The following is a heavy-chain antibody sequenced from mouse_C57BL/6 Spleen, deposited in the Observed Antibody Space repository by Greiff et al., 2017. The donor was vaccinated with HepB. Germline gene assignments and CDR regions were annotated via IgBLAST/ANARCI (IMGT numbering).Heavy chain of an antibody. CDR2: INPNNGGT. Sequence: LQQSGPELVKPGASVKIPCKASGYTFTDYNMDWVKQSHGKSLEWIGDINPNNGGTIYNQKFKGKATLTVDKSSSTAYMELRSLTSEDTAVYYCARKGLAYWYFDVWGTGTTVTVSS. J-gene: IGHJ1*03. V-gene: IGHV1-18*01. CDR3: ARKGLAYWYFDV. CDR1: GYTFTDYN. D-gene: IGHD3-3*01.